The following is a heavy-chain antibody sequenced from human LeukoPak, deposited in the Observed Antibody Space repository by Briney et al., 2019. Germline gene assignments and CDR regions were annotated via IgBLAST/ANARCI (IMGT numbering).Heavy chain of an antibody. V-gene: IGHV3-48*03. D-gene: IGHD6-13*01. CDR1: GFTFSSYE. J-gene: IGHJ6*02. Sequence: GGSLRLSCAASGFTFSSYEMNWVRQSPGKGLEWVSYISSSGNTIYYADSVKGRFTISRDNAKNSLSLQMNSLRAEDTAVYYCARYSSSWAYYYYGMDVWGQGTTVTVSS. CDR2: ISSSGNTI. CDR3: ARYSSSWAYYYYGMDV.